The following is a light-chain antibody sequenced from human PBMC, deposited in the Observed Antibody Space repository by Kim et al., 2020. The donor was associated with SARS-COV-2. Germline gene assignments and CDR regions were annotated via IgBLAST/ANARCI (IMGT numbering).Light chain of an antibody. CDR1: QSVSASY. Sequence: PRERATLSCRASQSVSASYLAWYQQKPGQAPRLLISGASSRATGIPDRFSGTGSGTDFTLTISRLEPEDFAVYYCQQYYSSPLTFGGGTKVDIK. CDR3: QQYYSSPLT. CDR2: GAS. V-gene: IGKV3-20*01. J-gene: IGKJ4*01.